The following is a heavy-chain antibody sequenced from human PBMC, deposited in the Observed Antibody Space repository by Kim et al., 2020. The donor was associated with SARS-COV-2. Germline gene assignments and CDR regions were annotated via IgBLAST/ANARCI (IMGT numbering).Heavy chain of an antibody. J-gene: IGHJ6*02. V-gene: IGHV1-2*02. CDR1: GYTFTGYY. Sequence: ASVKVSCKASGYTFTGYYMHWVRQAPGQGLEWMGWINPNSGGTNYAQKFQGRVTMTRDTSISTAYMELSRLRSDDTAVYYCARDRVLQNLPYYYYYGMDVWGQGTTVTVSS. CDR3: ARDRVLQNLPYYYYYGMDV. D-gene: IGHD3-10*01. CDR2: INPNSGGT.